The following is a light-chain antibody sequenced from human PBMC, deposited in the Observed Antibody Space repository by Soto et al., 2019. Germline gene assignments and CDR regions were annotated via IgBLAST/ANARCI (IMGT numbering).Light chain of an antibody. J-gene: IGKJ2*01. CDR3: QQYDNLPPYT. CDR1: QDISNY. CDR2: DAS. V-gene: IGKV1-33*01. Sequence: DIQMTQSPSSLSASVGDRVTITCQASQDISNYLNWYQQKPGKAPKLLIYDASNLETGVPSRFSGIGSGTDFTFTISSLQPEDIATYSCQQYDNLPPYTFGQGTKLEIK.